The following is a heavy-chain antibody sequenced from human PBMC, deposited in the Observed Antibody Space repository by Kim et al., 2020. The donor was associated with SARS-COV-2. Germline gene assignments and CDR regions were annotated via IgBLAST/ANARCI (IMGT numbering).Heavy chain of an antibody. CDR2: IYPGDSDT. Sequence: GESLKISCKGSGYSFTSQWIGWVRQMPGKGLEWMGIIYPGDSDTRYSPSFQGQVTISADKSISNAYLQWSSLKASDTAMYYCARIYDSSYTAAFDIWGQGTMVTVSS. CDR1: GYSFTSQW. D-gene: IGHD3-22*01. V-gene: IGHV5-51*01. J-gene: IGHJ3*02. CDR3: ARIYDSSYTAAFDI.